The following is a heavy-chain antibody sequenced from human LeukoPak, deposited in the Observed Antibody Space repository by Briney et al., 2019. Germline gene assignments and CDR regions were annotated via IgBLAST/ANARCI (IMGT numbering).Heavy chain of an antibody. CDR3: AKDRPHIVVVPYGMDV. V-gene: IGHV3-23*01. J-gene: IGHJ6*02. Sequence: PGGPLRLSCAASGFTFSSYAMSWVRQAPGKGLEWVSAISGSGGSTYYADSVKGRFTISRDNSKNTLYLQMNSLRAEDTAVYYCAKDRPHIVVVPYGMDVWGQGTTATVSS. CDR1: GFTFSSYA. CDR2: ISGSGGST. D-gene: IGHD2-2*01.